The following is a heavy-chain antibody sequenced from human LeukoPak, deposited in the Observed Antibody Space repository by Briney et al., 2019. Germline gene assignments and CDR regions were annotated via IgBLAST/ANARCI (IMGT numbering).Heavy chain of an antibody. CDR1: GGTVSSYA. Sequence: ASVKVSCKASGGTVSSYAISWVRQAPGQGLEWMGGIIPIFGTANYAQKFQGRVTITADKSTSTAYMELSSLRSEDTAVYYCAREMRGYYYDSYYYMDVWGKGTTVTVSS. V-gene: IGHV1-69*06. CDR2: IIPIFGTA. CDR3: AREMRGYYYDSYYYMDV. D-gene: IGHD3-22*01. J-gene: IGHJ6*03.